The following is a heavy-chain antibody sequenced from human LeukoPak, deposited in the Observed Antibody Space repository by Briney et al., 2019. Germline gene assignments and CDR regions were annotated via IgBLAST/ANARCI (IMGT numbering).Heavy chain of an antibody. D-gene: IGHD2-21*01. CDR2: VSPTGGTV. CDR1: GFTFSLYT. Sequence: PGGSLKLSCTASGFTFSLYTMTWVRQAPGKGLEWVATVSPTGGTVFDADSLRGRFTISRDNSMNTLYLQMSTLEAVDTAIYYCAKGLGGGDYTPSHYWGQGTLVIVSS. J-gene: IGHJ4*02. V-gene: IGHV3-23*01. CDR3: AKGLGGGDYTPSHY.